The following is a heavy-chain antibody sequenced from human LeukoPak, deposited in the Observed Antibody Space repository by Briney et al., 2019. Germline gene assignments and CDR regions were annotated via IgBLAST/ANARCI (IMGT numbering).Heavy chain of an antibody. V-gene: IGHV4-59*08. CDR3: ARQPGGTAAFDI. CDR1: GGSINSYY. Sequence: SETLFLTCTVSGGSINSYYWSWIRQPPGKGLEWIGYIYYTGGETNYNPSLKSRLTISVDTSKNQFSLMLTSVTAADTAVYYCARQPGGTAAFDIWAQGTMVTVSS. J-gene: IGHJ3*02. CDR2: IYYTGGET. D-gene: IGHD1-14*01.